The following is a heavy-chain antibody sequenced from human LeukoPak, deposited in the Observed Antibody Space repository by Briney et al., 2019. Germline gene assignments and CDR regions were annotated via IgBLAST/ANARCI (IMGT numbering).Heavy chain of an antibody. CDR2: ISYDGSNK. CDR3: AKSGRNWAYLEY. J-gene: IGHJ4*02. Sequence: PGRSLRLSCAASGFTFSSYAMHWVRQAPAKGLEWVAVISYDGSNKYYADSVRGRFTISRDSSKNTLYLQMNSLRAEDTAVYYCAKSGRNWAYLEYWGQGTLVTVSS. CDR1: GFTFSSYA. D-gene: IGHD7-27*01. V-gene: IGHV3-30*18.